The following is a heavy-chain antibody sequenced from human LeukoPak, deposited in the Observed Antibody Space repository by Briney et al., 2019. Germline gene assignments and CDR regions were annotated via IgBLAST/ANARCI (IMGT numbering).Heavy chain of an antibody. Sequence: SETLSLTCGVYGGSFSGYYWSWIRQPPGKGLEWIGEINHSGSTNYNPSLKRRVTISVDTPKNQFSLKLSSVTAADTAVYYCARGGYYDKPFDYWGQGTLVTVSS. V-gene: IGHV4-34*01. J-gene: IGHJ4*02. CDR2: INHSGST. CDR3: ARGGYYDKPFDY. CDR1: GGSFSGYY. D-gene: IGHD3-9*01.